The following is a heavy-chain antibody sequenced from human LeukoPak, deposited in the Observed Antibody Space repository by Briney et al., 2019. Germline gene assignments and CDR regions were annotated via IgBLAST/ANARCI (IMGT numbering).Heavy chain of an antibody. CDR2: IWYDGSIT. J-gene: IGHJ4*02. V-gene: IGHV3-33*01. D-gene: IGHD3-22*01. Sequence: GGSLRLSCAASGFTFSAYGMYWVRQSPDKGLEWVAVIWYDGSITRYADSVRGRMTISGDDSKNTLYLQVDSLRAEDAAVYYCARDIGSNGNYHFDYWGQGTLVTVSS. CDR1: GFTFSAYG. CDR3: ARDIGSNGNYHFDY.